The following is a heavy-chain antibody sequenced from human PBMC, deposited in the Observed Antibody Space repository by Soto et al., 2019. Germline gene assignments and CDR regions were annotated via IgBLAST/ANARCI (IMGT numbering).Heavy chain of an antibody. Sequence: QVQLQESGPGLVKPSQTLSLTCTVSGGSISSGGYYWSWIRQHPGKGLEWIGYIYYSGSTYYNPSPKRRVTLSVDTSKTQFSLKLSSVTAADTAVYYCAGIYSGSPGGTLRYWGQGTMVTVSS. V-gene: IGHV4-31*03. CDR3: AGIYSGSPGGTLRY. J-gene: IGHJ4*02. CDR2: IYYSGST. D-gene: IGHD1-26*01. CDR1: GGSISSGGYY.